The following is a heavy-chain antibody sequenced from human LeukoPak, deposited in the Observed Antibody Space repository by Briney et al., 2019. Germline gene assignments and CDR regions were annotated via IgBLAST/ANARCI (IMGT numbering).Heavy chain of an antibody. CDR3: ARQSYYDFWSGYYYFDY. D-gene: IGHD3-3*01. J-gene: IGHJ4*02. Sequence: ASVKVSCKASGYTFTGYYMHWVRQAPGQGLEWMGWINPNSGGTNYAQKFQGRVTKTRDTSISTAYMELSRLRSDDTAVYYCARQSYYDFWSGYYYFDYWGQGTLVTVSS. CDR2: INPNSGGT. V-gene: IGHV1-2*02. CDR1: GYTFTGYY.